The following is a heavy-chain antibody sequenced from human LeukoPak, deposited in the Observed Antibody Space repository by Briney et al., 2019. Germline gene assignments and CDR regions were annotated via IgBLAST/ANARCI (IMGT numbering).Heavy chain of an antibody. V-gene: IGHV3-21*06. CDR1: GFTFSDYS. CDR3: ARLFRAGGDY. J-gene: IGHJ4*02. D-gene: IGHD2-21*01. Sequence: GGSLRLSCAASGFTFSDYSMNWIRQAPGKGLEWVSSIGSISGHIYYADSVKGRFTISRDNAKNSLYLQMNSLRDEDTAVYYCARLFRAGGDYWGQGTLVTVSS. CDR2: IGSISGHI.